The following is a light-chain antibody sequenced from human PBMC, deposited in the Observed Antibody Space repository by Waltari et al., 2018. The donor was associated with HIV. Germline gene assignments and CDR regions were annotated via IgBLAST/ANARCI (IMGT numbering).Light chain of an antibody. V-gene: IGKV2-28*01. CDR3: MQALQTPLT. CDR2: LGS. CDR1: QSLLHSNGYNY. J-gene: IGKJ4*01. Sequence: DIVMTQSPLSLPVTPGGPASISCRSNQSLLHSNGYNYLDWYLQKPGQSPQLLIYLGSNRASGVPDRFSGSGSGTDFTLKISRVEAEDVGVYYCMQALQTPLTFGGGTKVEIK.